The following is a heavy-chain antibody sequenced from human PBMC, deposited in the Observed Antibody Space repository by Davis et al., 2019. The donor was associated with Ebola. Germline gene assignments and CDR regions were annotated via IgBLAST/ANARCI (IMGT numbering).Heavy chain of an antibody. D-gene: IGHD2-2*01. CDR2: IIPILGIA. CDR1: GGTFSSYA. CDR3: AREAVVYQLLAELEYWYFDL. V-gene: IGHV1-69*04. J-gene: IGHJ2*01. Sequence: SVKVSCKASGGTFSSYAISWVRQAPGQGLEWMGRIIPILGIANYAQKFQGRVTITADKSTSTAYMELSSLRSEDTAVYYCAREAVVYQLLAELEYWYFDLWGRGTLVTVSS.